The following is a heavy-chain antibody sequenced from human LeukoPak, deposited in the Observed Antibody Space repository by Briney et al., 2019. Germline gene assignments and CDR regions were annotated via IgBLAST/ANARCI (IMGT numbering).Heavy chain of an antibody. D-gene: IGHD3-16*01. J-gene: IGHJ5*02. V-gene: IGHV3-23*01. CDR1: GFTFSSYA. CDR3: ARDRGGWFDP. Sequence: GGSLRLSCAASGFTFSSYAMSWVRQAPGKGLEWVSAISGSGGSTYYADSVKGRFTISRDNAKNSLYLQMNSLRAEDTAVYYCARDRGGWFDPWGQGTLVTVSS. CDR2: ISGSGGST.